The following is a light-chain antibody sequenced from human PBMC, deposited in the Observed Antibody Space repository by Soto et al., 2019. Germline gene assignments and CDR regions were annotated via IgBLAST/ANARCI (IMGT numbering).Light chain of an antibody. CDR3: LQYNNWPPLT. J-gene: IGKJ4*01. CDR1: QSVSSN. Sequence: EIVMTQSPATLSVSPGERATLSCRASQSVSSNLAWYQQKRGKAPRLLIYGASTRSTGIPARFSGGGSGIEFTLTISSLQSDDFVVYFCLQYNNWPPLTFGRGTKVEIK. V-gene: IGKV3-15*01. CDR2: GAS.